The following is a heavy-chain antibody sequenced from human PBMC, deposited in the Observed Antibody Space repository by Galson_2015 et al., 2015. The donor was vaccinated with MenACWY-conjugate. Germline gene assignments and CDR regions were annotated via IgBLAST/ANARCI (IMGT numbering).Heavy chain of an antibody. CDR2: IYYSGST. J-gene: IGHJ5*02. Sequence: ETLSLTCTVSGGSISSSGYYWGWIRQRPGKGLEWIGSIYYSGSTYYTPSLKSRVTISVDTYKNQFSLKLSSVTAADTAVYYCARSAMIVENNWFDPWGQGTLVTVSS. D-gene: IGHD3-22*01. V-gene: IGHV4-39*07. CDR1: GGSISSSGYY. CDR3: ARSAMIVENNWFDP.